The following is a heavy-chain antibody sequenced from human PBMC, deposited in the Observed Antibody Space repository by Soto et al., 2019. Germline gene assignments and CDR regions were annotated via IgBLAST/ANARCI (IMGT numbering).Heavy chain of an antibody. V-gene: IGHV1-18*01. Sequence: VKVSCKASGYNLNIYGMNRARQAPGRGLELMGWLSAYDGKTTQAKKLQRRVTMTTDAATSTAYTEVRSLRSDDATVYYCASDPHERWTSYCFEPWGQG. CDR3: ASDPHERWTSYCFEP. J-gene: IGHJ5*02. CDR2: LSAYDGKT. CDR1: GYNLNIYG. D-gene: IGHD3-10*01.